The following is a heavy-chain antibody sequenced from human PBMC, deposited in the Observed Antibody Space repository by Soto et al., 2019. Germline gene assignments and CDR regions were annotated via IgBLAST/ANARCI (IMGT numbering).Heavy chain of an antibody. CDR1: GGSISSYY. J-gene: IGHJ5*02. V-gene: IGHV4-59*01. Sequence: SETLSLTCTVSGGSISSYYWSWIRQPPGKGLEWVGYIFYSGSTNYNPSLKSRLTISVDTSKNQFSLKLNSVTAADTAVYYCARVGDWFDPWGQGTLVTVSS. D-gene: IGHD3-16*01. CDR3: ARVGDWFDP. CDR2: IFYSGST.